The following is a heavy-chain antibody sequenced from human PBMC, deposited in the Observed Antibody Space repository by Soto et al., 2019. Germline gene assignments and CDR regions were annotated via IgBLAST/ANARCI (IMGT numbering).Heavy chain of an antibody. Sequence: TLEILSLTCSVSGGFVISSSYSWGWIRQSPGKGLEWIGTMYSSENTYYNPSLLSRVTISVDTSKNEFSLRLSSVTAADTAVYYCARDQVVVAANHWFDPWGQGTLVTVSS. J-gene: IGHJ5*02. CDR3: ARDQVVVAANHWFDP. CDR1: GGFVISSSYS. D-gene: IGHD2-15*01. CDR2: MYSSENT. V-gene: IGHV4-39*02.